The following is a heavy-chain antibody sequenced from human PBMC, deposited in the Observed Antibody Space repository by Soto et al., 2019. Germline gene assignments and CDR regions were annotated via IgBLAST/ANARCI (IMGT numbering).Heavy chain of an antibody. J-gene: IGHJ4*02. CDR1: GFTFSSSA. D-gene: IGHD2-15*01. CDR3: VKGRPVVVAAYFDY. CDR2: ISSNGGNT. Sequence: PGGSLRLSCSASGFTFSSSAMHWVRQAPGKGLEHVSAISSNGGNTYYADSVKGRFTISRDNSKNTLYLQMSSLRAEDTAVYYCVKGRPVVVAAYFDYWGQGTLVTVS. V-gene: IGHV3-64D*06.